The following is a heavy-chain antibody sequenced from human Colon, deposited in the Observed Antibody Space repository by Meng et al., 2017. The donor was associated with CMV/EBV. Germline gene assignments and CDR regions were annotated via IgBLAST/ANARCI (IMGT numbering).Heavy chain of an antibody. D-gene: IGHD3-16*01. CDR1: GGSISTFY. Sequence: GSLRLSCTVSGGSISTFYWSWLRQVPGKGLEWIGYTYYAGSTKYQSPLKSRVTTSVDKSKNQFSLKVTSLTAADTAMYYCARLHNYDIKIDDWGQGTLVTVSS. CDR2: TYYAGST. V-gene: IGHV4-59*08. J-gene: IGHJ4*02. CDR3: ARLHNYDIKIDD.